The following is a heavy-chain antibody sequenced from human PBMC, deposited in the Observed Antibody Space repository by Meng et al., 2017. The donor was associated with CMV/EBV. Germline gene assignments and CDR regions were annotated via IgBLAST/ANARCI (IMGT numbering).Heavy chain of an antibody. CDR3: VRSSGWSLFDY. D-gene: IGHD6-19*01. Sequence: QVQLGQFGAEMKKPGASVKVSCTTSGFTFSDYYIHWVRQAPGQGLEWMGWVNSNNDATNYARKLQGRVSMTRDTSISTAHMELSRLMSDDTAVYYCVRSSGWSLFDYWGQGTLVTVSS. CDR2: VNSNNDAT. J-gene: IGHJ4*02. CDR1: GFTFSDYY. V-gene: IGHV1-2*02.